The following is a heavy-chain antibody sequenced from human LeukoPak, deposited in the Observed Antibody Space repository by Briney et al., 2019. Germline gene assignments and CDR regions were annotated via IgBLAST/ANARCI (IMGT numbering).Heavy chain of an antibody. Sequence: PGGSLRLSCAASGFTFSSYGMSWVRQAPGKGLKWVSLISWDGVSTYYADSVKGRFTISRDNSKNSLYLQMNSLGTEDTALYYCVKDREGAIPGYYFDSWGQGTLVTVSS. D-gene: IGHD1-26*01. V-gene: IGHV3-43*02. J-gene: IGHJ4*02. CDR2: ISWDGVST. CDR3: VKDREGAIPGYYFDS. CDR1: GFTFSSYG.